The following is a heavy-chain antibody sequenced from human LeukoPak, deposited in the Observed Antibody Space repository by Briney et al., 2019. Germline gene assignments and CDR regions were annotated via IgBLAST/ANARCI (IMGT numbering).Heavy chain of an antibody. J-gene: IGHJ4*02. D-gene: IGHD6-19*01. CDR2: MNPNIGNT. CDR1: GYTFTSCD. CDR3: TRGSSGRRDN. Sequence: ASVRVSCKASGYTFTSCDINWVRQATGQGLEWMGWMNPNIGNTGYGQSFQGRITMTRDSSIGTAYMELSNLTSEDTAIYYCTRGSSGRRDNWGQGTLVTVSA. V-gene: IGHV1-8*01.